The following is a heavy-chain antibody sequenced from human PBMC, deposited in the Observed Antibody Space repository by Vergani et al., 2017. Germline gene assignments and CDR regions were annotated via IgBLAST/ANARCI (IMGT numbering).Heavy chain of an antibody. D-gene: IGHD3-10*01. Sequence: QVQLVQSGAEVKKPGASVKVSCKASGYTFTGYYMHWVRQAPGQGLEWMGWINPNSGGTNYAQKFQGRVTMTRDTSISTAYMELSRLRSDDTAVYYCAREFPLFFYYYGSGSYYEGYGMDVWGQGTTVTVSS. J-gene: IGHJ6*02. V-gene: IGHV1-2*02. CDR1: GYTFTGYY. CDR3: AREFPLFFYYYGSGSYYEGYGMDV. CDR2: INPNSGGT.